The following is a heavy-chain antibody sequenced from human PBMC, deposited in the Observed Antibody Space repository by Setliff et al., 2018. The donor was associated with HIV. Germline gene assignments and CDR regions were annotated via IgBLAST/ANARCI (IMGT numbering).Heavy chain of an antibody. Sequence: GASVKVSCKASGYSFINYGISWVRQAPGQGLGWMGWISAYNGNTDYAPRLLGSVTMTTDTSTSTAYMELRSLSSNDTAVYYCARARLQGIVTAVGPRDNCLDRWGQGTRGTVSS. D-gene: IGHD1-26*01. J-gene: IGHJ5*02. CDR1: GYSFINYG. V-gene: IGHV1-18*01. CDR3: ARARLQGIVTAVGPRDNCLDR. CDR2: ISAYNGNT.